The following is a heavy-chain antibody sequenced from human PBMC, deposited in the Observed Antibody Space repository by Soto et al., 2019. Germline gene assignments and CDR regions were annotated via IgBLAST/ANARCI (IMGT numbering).Heavy chain of an antibody. CDR1: GFTFSSYS. Sequence: EVQLVESGGGLVQPGGSLRLSCAASGFTFSSYSMNWVRQAPGKGLEWVSYISSSSSTIYYADSVKGRFTISRDNAKNSLNLQMNSLRDEDTAVYYCAREMVAAAGPSYFDYWGQGTLVTVSS. CDR3: AREMVAAAGPSYFDY. D-gene: IGHD6-13*01. J-gene: IGHJ4*02. V-gene: IGHV3-48*02. CDR2: ISSSSSTI.